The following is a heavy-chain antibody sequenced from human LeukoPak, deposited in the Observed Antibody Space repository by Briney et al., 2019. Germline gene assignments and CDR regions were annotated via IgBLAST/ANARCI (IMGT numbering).Heavy chain of an antibody. Sequence: PGGSLRLSCAASGFTVSSKYMSWVRQAPGKGLEWVSVIYSDGYTYYAESVKGRFTISRDNFKNTMHVQMNSLRAEDTAVYYCARGGPSTTVTTSYSFFYMDVWGKGTTVTVSS. CDR3: ARGGPSTTVTTSYSFFYMDV. CDR2: IYSDGYT. V-gene: IGHV3-53*01. J-gene: IGHJ6*03. CDR1: GFTVSSKY. D-gene: IGHD4-17*01.